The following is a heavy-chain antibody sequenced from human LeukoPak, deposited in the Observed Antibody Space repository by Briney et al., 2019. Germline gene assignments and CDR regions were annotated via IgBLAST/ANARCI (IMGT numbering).Heavy chain of an antibody. V-gene: IGHV4-34*01. CDR1: GGSFSGYY. CDR3: ARGDDYGVHFDP. D-gene: IGHD4-17*01. CDR2: INHSGST. J-gene: IGHJ5*02. Sequence: SETLSLTCAVYGGSFSGYYWSWIRQPQGKGLEWIGEINHSGSTNYNPSLKSRVTISVDTSKNQFSLKLSSVTAADTAVYYCARGDDYGVHFDPWGQGTLVTVSS.